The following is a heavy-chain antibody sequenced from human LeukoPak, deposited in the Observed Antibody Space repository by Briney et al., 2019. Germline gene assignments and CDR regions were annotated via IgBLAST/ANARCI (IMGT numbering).Heavy chain of an antibody. J-gene: IGHJ6*02. V-gene: IGHV4-34*01. D-gene: IGHD2-8*01. Sequence: SETLSLTCAVYGGSFSGYYWGWIRQPPGKGLEWIGEINHSGSTNYNPSLKSRVTISVGTSKNQFSLKLSSVTAADTAVYYCARPMLHYYYYGMDVWGQGTTVTVPS. CDR2: INHSGST. CDR3: ARPMLHYYYYGMDV. CDR1: GGSFSGYY.